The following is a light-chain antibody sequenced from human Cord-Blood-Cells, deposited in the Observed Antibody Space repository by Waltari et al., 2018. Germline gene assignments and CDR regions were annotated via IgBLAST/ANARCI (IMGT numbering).Light chain of an antibody. CDR2: GNS. Sequence: QSVLTQPPSVSGAPGQRVTISCTGSSSNIGAGYDVHWYQQLPGTAPKPLIYGNSNRPSRVPDRFSGSKSGTSASLAITGLQAEDEAEYYCQSYDSSLSGSVFGGGTKLTVL. CDR3: QSYDSSLSGSV. V-gene: IGLV1-40*01. J-gene: IGLJ3*02. CDR1: SSNIGAGYD.